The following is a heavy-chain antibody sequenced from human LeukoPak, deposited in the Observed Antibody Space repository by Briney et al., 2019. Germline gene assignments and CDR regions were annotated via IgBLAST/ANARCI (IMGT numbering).Heavy chain of an antibody. CDR3: AKDRLPGGTNWFDP. Sequence: GASVKVSFKASGYTFTGYYIHWVRQAPGQGLEWMGWINPNSGGTNYAQKFQGRVTMTRGTSISTAYMELTRLRSDDTAVYYCAKDRLPGGTNWFDPWGQGTLVTVSS. CDR1: GYTFTGYY. J-gene: IGHJ5*02. V-gene: IGHV1-2*02. CDR2: INPNSGGT. D-gene: IGHD2-21*02.